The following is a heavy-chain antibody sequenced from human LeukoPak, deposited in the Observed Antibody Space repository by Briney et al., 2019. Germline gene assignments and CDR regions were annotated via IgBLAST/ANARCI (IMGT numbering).Heavy chain of an antibody. CDR3: AKWFGELLHPDY. D-gene: IGHD3-10*01. J-gene: IGHJ4*02. CDR1: GFIFSSYG. Sequence: PGGSLRLSCAASGFIFSSYGMHWVRQAPGKGLEWAAFIRYDGSNKYYADSVKGRFTISRDNSKNTLYLQMNSLRAVDTAVYYCAKWFGELLHPDYWGQGTLVTVSS. V-gene: IGHV3-30*02. CDR2: IRYDGSNK.